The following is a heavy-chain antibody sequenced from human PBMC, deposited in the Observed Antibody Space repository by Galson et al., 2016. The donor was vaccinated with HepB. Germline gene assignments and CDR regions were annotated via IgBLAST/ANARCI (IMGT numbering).Heavy chain of an antibody. CDR1: GYIFSNYG. Sequence: QSGAEVKKPGASVKVSCKASGYIFSNYGVSWVRQAPGQGLEWMGWISSHNGNRNYAQKFQGRVTMTTDTSTSTAYMELRSLRSDDTAVYYCARLFGGPYFFDYWGQGTLVTVSS. CDR3: ARLFGGPYFFDY. D-gene: IGHD3-10*01. CDR2: ISSHNGNR. V-gene: IGHV1-18*01. J-gene: IGHJ4*02.